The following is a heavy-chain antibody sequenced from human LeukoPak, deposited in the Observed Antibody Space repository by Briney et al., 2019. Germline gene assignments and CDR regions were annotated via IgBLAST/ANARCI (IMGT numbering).Heavy chain of an antibody. CDR1: GFTVSSNY. CDR2: IYSGGST. CDR3: ARGLRYSTGWYYFDY. Sequence: GGSLRLSCAASGFTVSSNYMSWVRQAPGKGLEWVSVIYSGGSTYYADSVKGRFTISRDNSKNTLYLQMNSLRDEDTAVYYCARGLRYSTGWYYFDYWGQGTLVTVSS. D-gene: IGHD6-19*01. V-gene: IGHV3-53*01. J-gene: IGHJ4*02.